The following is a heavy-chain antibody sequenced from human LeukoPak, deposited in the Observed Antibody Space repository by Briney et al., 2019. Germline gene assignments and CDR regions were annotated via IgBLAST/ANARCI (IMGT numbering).Heavy chain of an antibody. CDR1: GFTFSSYW. Sequence: PGGSLRLSCAASGFTFSSYWMSWVRQAPGRGLEWVANIKEDGSEKYYVDSVKGRFTISRDNAKNSLNLQMNSLRAEDTAVYYCAKGSVGATRPWAFDIWGQGTMVTVSS. J-gene: IGHJ3*02. CDR2: IKEDGSEK. V-gene: IGHV3-7*01. CDR3: AKGSVGATRPWAFDI. D-gene: IGHD1-26*01.